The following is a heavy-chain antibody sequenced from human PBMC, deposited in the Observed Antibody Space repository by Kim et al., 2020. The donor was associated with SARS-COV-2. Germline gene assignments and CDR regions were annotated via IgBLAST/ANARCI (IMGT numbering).Heavy chain of an antibody. V-gene: IGHV3-23*01. CDR3: ATKKPRYYFDY. Sequence: GGSLRLSCVASGFTFSSYAMSWVRQAPGKGPEWVSAIVGGGGRTFSADSVKGRFTISRDNSKNTLYLQMNSLRPDDTAVYYCATKKPRYYFDYWGQGTLVTVSS. J-gene: IGHJ4*02. CDR2: IVGGGGRT. CDR1: GFTFSSYA.